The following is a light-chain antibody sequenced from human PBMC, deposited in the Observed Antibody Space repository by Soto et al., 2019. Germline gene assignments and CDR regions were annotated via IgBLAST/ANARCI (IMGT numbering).Light chain of an antibody. V-gene: IGLV1-44*01. CDR3: ASLDDSLNGPV. Sequence: QSVLTQPPSSSGTPGQRVTISCSGGSSDIGSSTVNWYQQLPGAAPKLLIHSNDRRPSGVPDRFSGSKSGTSASLAISGLQSEDAADYYCASLDDSLNGPVFGTGTKLTVL. J-gene: IGLJ1*01. CDR2: SND. CDR1: SSDIGSST.